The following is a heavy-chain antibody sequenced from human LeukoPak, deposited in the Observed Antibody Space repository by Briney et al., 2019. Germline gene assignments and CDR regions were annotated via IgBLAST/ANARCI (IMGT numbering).Heavy chain of an antibody. Sequence: ASVKVSCKASGYTFTSYGISWVRQAPGQGLEWMGWVSSYNGDTNYVQRFQGRVTMSADTSTSTAYMELRSLRFDDTAIYYCVKDWHILTGRNCFDPWGQGTLVTVSS. CDR3: VKDWHILTGRNCFDP. D-gene: IGHD3-9*01. V-gene: IGHV1-18*01. CDR1: GYTFTSYG. J-gene: IGHJ5*02. CDR2: VSSYNGDT.